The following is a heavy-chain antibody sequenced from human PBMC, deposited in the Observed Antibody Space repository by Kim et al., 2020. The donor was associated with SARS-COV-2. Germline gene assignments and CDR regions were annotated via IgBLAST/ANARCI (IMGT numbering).Heavy chain of an antibody. CDR2: IYSGGNT. Sequence: GGSLRLSCAASGFTVSTNYMSWVRQAPGKGLEWVSVIYSGGNTYYADSVKGRFTISRDKSKNTLYLQMNSLRAEDTAVYYCARGVVAAAPGAFDIWGQGTMVSVSS. CDR3: ARGVVAAAPGAFDI. D-gene: IGHD2-15*01. V-gene: IGHV3-53*01. J-gene: IGHJ3*02. CDR1: GFTVSTNY.